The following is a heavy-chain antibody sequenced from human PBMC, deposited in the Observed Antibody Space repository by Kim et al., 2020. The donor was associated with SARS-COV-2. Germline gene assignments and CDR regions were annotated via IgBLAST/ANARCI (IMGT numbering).Heavy chain of an antibody. CDR2: ISSDGSST. CDR3: ARRAYSGSYYYFDD. J-gene: IGHJ4*02. D-gene: IGHD1-26*01. CDR1: GFTFSSNW. Sequence: GGSLRLSCAASGFTFSSNWMHWVRQVPGKGLEWVSRISSDGSSTSYADSVKGRFTISRDNAKNTLYLQMNSLRAEDTAVYYCARRAYSGSYYYFDDWGQGTLVTVSS. V-gene: IGHV3-74*01.